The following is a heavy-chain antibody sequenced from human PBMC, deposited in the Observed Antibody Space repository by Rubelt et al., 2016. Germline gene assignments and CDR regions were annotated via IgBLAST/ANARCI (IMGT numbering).Heavy chain of an antibody. CDR3: ARVRQLSDY. V-gene: IGHV1-3*01. D-gene: IGHD6-6*01. CDR1: GYTSTSSY. Sequence: QVQLPQSGPEVQKPGASVKVSCKASGYTSTSSYIHWVRQAPGQRLEWMGWINAGNGNTKYSQKFQGRVTITRDTSASTAYMELSSLRSEDTAVYYCARVRQLSDYWGQGTLVTVSS. J-gene: IGHJ4*02. CDR2: INAGNGNT.